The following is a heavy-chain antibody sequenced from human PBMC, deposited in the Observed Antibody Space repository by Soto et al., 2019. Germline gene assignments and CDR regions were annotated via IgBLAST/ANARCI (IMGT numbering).Heavy chain of an antibody. Sequence: SGGSLRLSCAASGFTFSSYWMSWVRQAPGKGLEWVANIKQDGSEKYYVDSVKGRFTISRDNAKNSLFLQMNSLRAEDTAVYYCASSVYYLHFDFWGQGTLVTVSS. CDR2: IKQDGSEK. CDR3: ASSVYYLHFDF. V-gene: IGHV3-7*03. D-gene: IGHD3-22*01. CDR1: GFTFSSYW. J-gene: IGHJ4*02.